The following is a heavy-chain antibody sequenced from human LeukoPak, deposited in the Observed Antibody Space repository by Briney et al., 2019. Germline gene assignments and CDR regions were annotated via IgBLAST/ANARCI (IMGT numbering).Heavy chain of an antibody. V-gene: IGHV3-23*01. J-gene: IGHJ4*02. CDR2: ISDDSSFT. Sequence: SGGSLRLSCAASGLVFGKYAMAWVRQAPGKGLECVSIISDDSSFTYYLDSVKGRSTIFRDNSKNTLYLHMNSLKAEDTAVYYCAKFSSGWYRYFEYWGQGTLVTVSS. CDR1: GLVFGKYA. D-gene: IGHD6-19*01. CDR3: AKFSSGWYRYFEY.